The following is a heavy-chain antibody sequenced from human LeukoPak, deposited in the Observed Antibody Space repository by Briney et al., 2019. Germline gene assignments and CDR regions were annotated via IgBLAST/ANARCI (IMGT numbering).Heavy chain of an antibody. CDR3: AKLIAVIAGAIDY. J-gene: IGHJ4*02. CDR2: ISPSGGTT. V-gene: IGHV3-23*01. Sequence: QPGGSLRLSCAASGFTFSNYAMSWVRQAPGKGLEWVSSISPSGGTTYYADAVKGRFTMSRDNSKKTVYVEMSSLRADDTAVYYCAKLIAVIAGAIDYWGQGTLVTVSS. CDR1: GFTFSNYA. D-gene: IGHD2-2*01.